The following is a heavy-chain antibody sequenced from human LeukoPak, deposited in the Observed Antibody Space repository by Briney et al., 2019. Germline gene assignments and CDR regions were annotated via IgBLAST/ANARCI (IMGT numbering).Heavy chain of an antibody. CDR1: GGSFSGYY. D-gene: IGHD3-3*01. V-gene: IGHV4-34*01. J-gene: IGHJ4*02. CDR2: INHSGST. CDR3: ARGAVTVLRFLEWLPHFDY. Sequence: SETLSLTCAVYGGSFSGYYWSWIRQPPGKGLEWIGEINHSGSTNYNPSLKSRVTISVDTSENQFSLKLSSVTAADTAVYYCARGAVTVLRFLEWLPHFDYWGQGTLVTVSS.